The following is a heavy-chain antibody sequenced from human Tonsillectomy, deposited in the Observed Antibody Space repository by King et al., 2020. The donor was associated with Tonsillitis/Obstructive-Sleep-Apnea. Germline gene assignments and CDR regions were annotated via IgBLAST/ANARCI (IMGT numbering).Heavy chain of an antibody. CDR1: EFTFSSYE. V-gene: IGHV3-48*03. Sequence: VQLVESGGGLVQPGGSLRLSCAASEFTFSSYEMNWVRQAPGKGLEWVSYISSSGSTIYYADSVKGRFTISRDNAKNSLYLQMNSLRAEDTAVYYCAREGCSSTSCYDYWGQGTLVTVSS. CDR3: AREGCSSTSCYDY. J-gene: IGHJ4*02. D-gene: IGHD2-2*01. CDR2: ISSSGSTI.